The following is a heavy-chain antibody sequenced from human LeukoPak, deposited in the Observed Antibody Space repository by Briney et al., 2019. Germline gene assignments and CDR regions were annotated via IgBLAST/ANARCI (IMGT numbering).Heavy chain of an antibody. CDR3: AKRSKGGDSTGYYYYYFDL. CDR2: ISGDGSTT. Sequence: GGSLRLSCAASGFTFSSYWMHWVRQAPGKGLVWVSLISGDGSTTIYADSVKGRFTISRDNAKNTLFLQMNSLRAEDTAVYYCAKRSKGGDSTGYYYYYFDLWGRGTLVTVSS. V-gene: IGHV3-74*01. CDR1: GFTFSSYW. D-gene: IGHD3-22*01. J-gene: IGHJ2*01.